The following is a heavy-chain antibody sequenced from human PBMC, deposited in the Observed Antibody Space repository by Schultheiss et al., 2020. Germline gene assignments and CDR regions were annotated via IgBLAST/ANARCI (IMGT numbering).Heavy chain of an antibody. Sequence: GGSLRLSCAASGFTFDDYAMHWVRQAPGKGLEWVSGISWNSGSIGYADSVKGRFTISRDNAKNSLYLQMNSLRAEDTALYYCAKASTDVYDFWSGGYYYYYGMDVWGQGTTVTVYS. D-gene: IGHD3-3*01. CDR2: ISWNSGSI. J-gene: IGHJ6*02. V-gene: IGHV3-9*01. CDR1: GFTFDDYA. CDR3: AKASTDVYDFWSGGYYYYYGMDV.